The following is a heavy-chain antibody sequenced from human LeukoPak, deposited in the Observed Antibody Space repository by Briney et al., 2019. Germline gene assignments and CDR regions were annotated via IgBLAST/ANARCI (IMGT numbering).Heavy chain of an antibody. CDR1: GFTFSSYG. J-gene: IGHJ6*03. Sequence: GGSLRLSCAASGFTFSSYGMHWVRQAPGKGLEWVAFIWCDGSNKYYADSVTGRFTISRDNSKNTLYLQMNSLRAEDTAVYYCAKDGIGYDYGGYWGYYYYYYMDVWGKGTTVTISS. V-gene: IGHV3-30*02. CDR2: IWCDGSNK. CDR3: AKDGIGYDYGGYWGYYYYYYMDV. D-gene: IGHD4-17*01.